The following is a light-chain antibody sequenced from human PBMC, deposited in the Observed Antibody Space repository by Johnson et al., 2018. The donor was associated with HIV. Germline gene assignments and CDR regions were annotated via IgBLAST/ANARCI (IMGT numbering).Light chain of an antibody. J-gene: IGLJ1*01. CDR3: GTWDSSLSANV. Sequence: QSVLTQPPSVSAAPGQKVTISCSGSTSNIGNNYVSWYQQLPGKAPKLLIYDNNKRPSGIPDRFSGSKSGTSATLCITGLQTGDEADYYCGTWDSSLSANVFGPGTKVTVL. CDR2: DNN. CDR1: TSNIGNNY. V-gene: IGLV1-51*01.